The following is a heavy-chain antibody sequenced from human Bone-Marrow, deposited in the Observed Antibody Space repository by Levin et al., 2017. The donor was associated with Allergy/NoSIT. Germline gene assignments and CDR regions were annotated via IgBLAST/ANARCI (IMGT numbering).Heavy chain of an antibody. CDR1: GGSISSGDYF. CDR3: AREVLTGTTFDY. Sequence: SETLSLTCTVSGGSISSGDYFWSWIRQHPGKGLEWIGYIYYSGSTYYNPSLKSRVTISIDTSKNQFSLKLSSVTAADTAVYYCAREVLTGTTFDYWGQGTLVTVSS. D-gene: IGHD1-20*01. J-gene: IGHJ4*02. V-gene: IGHV4-31*03. CDR2: IYYSGST.